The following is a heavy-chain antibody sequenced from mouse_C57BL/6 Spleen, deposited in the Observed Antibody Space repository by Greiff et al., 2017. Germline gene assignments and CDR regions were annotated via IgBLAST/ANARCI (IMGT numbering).Heavy chain of an antibody. CDR3: ARHDYSNYEAMDY. Sequence: EVHLVESGGDLVKPGGSLKLSCAASGFTFSSYGMSWVRQTPDKRLEWVATISSGGSYTYYPDSVKGRFTISRDNAKNTLYLQMSSLKSEDTAMYYCARHDYSNYEAMDYWGQGTSVTVSS. CDR1: GFTFSSYG. V-gene: IGHV5-6*01. CDR2: ISSGGSYT. J-gene: IGHJ4*01. D-gene: IGHD2-5*01.